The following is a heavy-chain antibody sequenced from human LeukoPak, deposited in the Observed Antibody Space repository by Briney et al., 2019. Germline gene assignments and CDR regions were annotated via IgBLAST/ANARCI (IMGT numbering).Heavy chain of an antibody. Sequence: ASVKVSCKASGYTFTGYYMHSVRQDPGQGVWWRGRINPNSGGTNYAQKFQGRVTMTRDTSISTAYMELSRLRSDDTAVYYCAREGIAVAGHGAFDIWGQGTMVTVSS. V-gene: IGHV1-2*06. D-gene: IGHD6-19*01. CDR3: AREGIAVAGHGAFDI. CDR2: INPNSGGT. CDR1: GYTFTGYY. J-gene: IGHJ3*02.